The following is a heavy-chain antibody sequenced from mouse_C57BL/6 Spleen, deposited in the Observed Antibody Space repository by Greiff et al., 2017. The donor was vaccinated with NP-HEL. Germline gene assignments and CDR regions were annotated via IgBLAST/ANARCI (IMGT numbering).Heavy chain of an antibody. CDR2: ISSGGSYT. D-gene: IGHD2-3*01. CDR1: GFTFSSYG. Sequence: EVKLMESGGDLVKPGGSLKLSCAASGFTFSSYGMSWVRQTPDKRLEWVATISSGGSYTYYPDSVKGRFTISRDNAKNTLYLQMSSLKSEDTAMYYCARHDGYYDWFACWGQGTLVTVSA. V-gene: IGHV5-6*01. CDR3: ARHDGYYDWFAC. J-gene: IGHJ3*01.